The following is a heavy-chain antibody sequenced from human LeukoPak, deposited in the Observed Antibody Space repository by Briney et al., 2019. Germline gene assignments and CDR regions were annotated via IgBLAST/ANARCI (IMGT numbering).Heavy chain of an antibody. CDR2: IIPIFGTA. J-gene: IGHJ1*01. D-gene: IGHD3-3*01. CDR3: ASRDAVFGVVTEEYFQH. V-gene: IGHV1-69*13. CDR1: GGTFSSYA. Sequence: SVKVSCKASGGTFSSYAISWVRQAPGQGLEWMGGIIPIFGTANYAQKFQGRVTITADESTSTAYMELSSLRSEDAAVYYCASRDAVFGVVTEEYFQHWGQGTLVTVSS.